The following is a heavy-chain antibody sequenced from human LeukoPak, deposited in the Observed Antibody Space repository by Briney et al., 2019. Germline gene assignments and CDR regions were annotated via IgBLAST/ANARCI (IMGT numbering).Heavy chain of an antibody. D-gene: IGHD3-22*01. CDR2: ISAYNGNT. CDR3: ARISPMWYYYDSSGRMGAFDI. CDR1: GYTFTSYG. Sequence: EASVEVSCKASGYTFTSYGISWVRQALGQGLEWMGWISAYNGNTNYAQKLQGRVTMTTDTSTSTAYMELRSLRSDDTAVYYCARISPMWYYYDSSGRMGAFDIWGQGTMVTVSS. J-gene: IGHJ3*02. V-gene: IGHV1-18*01.